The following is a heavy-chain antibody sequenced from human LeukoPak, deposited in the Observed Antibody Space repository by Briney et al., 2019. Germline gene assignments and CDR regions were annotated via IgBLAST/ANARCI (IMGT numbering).Heavy chain of an antibody. D-gene: IGHD3-3*02. Sequence: GGSLRLSCAASGFTFDDYAMHWVRQAPGKGLEWVPGISWNSGSIGYADSVKGRFTISRDNAKNSLYLQMNSLRAEDTALYYCAKDRLPLALARETDFDYWGQGTLVTVSS. CDR2: ISWNSGSI. J-gene: IGHJ4*02. CDR1: GFTFDDYA. V-gene: IGHV3-9*01. CDR3: AKDRLPLALARETDFDY.